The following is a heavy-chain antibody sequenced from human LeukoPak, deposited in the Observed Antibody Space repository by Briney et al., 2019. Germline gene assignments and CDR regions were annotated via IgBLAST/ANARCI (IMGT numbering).Heavy chain of an antibody. CDR1: GYTFTAHY. CDR3: ARGTDYGDYGGTWFYYYYMDV. D-gene: IGHD4-17*01. J-gene: IGHJ6*03. Sequence: ASVKVSCKASGYTFTAHYLHWVRQAPGQGLEWMAWINHNSGGTKYAEKFQGRVTVTRDTSTSTAYMELSRLRSDDTAVYYCARGTDYGDYGGTWFYYYYMDVWGEGTTVTVSS. CDR2: INHNSGGT. V-gene: IGHV1-2*02.